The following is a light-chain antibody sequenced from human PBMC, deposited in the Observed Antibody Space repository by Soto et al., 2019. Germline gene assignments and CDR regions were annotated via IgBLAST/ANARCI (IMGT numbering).Light chain of an antibody. CDR1: QSVNNN. V-gene: IGKV3-15*01. CDR2: GAS. CDR3: QQYNNWPPDT. J-gene: IGKJ2*01. Sequence: EIILTQSPASLSVSPGERATLSCRASQSVNNNLAWYQQKRGQATRLLIYGASTRATGIPGRFRGSGSGTESTINITSLQSEDFAVYFCQQYNNWPPDTFGQGTKLEIK.